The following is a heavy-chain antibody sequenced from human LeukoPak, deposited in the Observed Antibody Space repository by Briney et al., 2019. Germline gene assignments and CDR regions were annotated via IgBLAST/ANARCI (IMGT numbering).Heavy chain of an antibody. CDR1: GGSISRGDNY. CDR2: IYYTGRT. CDR3: ARDRSGSSSLNAFDI. D-gene: IGHD3-10*01. J-gene: IGHJ3*02. V-gene: IGHV4-31*03. Sequence: SETLSLTCTVSGGSISRGDNYWSWIRQHPGKGLECIGYIYYTGRTYYNPSLKSRVTISIDTSRSQFSLRLGSVTAADTAVYYCARDRSGSSSLNAFDIWGQGTMVTVSS.